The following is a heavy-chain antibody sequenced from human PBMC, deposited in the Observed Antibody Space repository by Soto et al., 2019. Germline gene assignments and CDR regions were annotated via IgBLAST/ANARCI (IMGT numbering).Heavy chain of an antibody. J-gene: IGHJ4*02. Sequence: SETLSLTCAVYGGSFSCYYWIWIRQPPGKGLEWIGEINHSGSTNYNPSLKSRVTISVDTSKNQFSLKLSSVTAADTAVYYCARNHPYYYDSEVGLGSNYFDYWGQGTLVTVSS. D-gene: IGHD3-22*01. V-gene: IGHV4-34*01. CDR2: INHSGST. CDR3: ARNHPYYYDSEVGLGSNYFDY. CDR1: GGSFSCYY.